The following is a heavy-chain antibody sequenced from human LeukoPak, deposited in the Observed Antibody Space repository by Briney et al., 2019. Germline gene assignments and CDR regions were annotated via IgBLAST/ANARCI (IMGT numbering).Heavy chain of an antibody. CDR3: DSNIDY. V-gene: IGHV3-11*04. J-gene: IGHJ4*02. CDR1: GDSINTYY. Sequence: LSLTCTVSGDSINTYYWSWIRQPPGKGLEWVSYISSSGSTIYYADSVKGRFTISRDNAKNSLYLQMNSLRAEDTAVYYCDSNIDYWGQGTLVTVSS. D-gene: IGHD5-18*01. CDR2: ISSSGSTI.